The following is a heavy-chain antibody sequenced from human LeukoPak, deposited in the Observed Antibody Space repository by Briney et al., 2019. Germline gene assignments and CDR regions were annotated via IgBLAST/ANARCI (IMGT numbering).Heavy chain of an antibody. Sequence: SQTLSLTCAISGDSVSSNSVGWSWIRQSPSRGLEWLGRTYYRSKLYNDYAVSVKSRITINPDTSKNQFSLQLSSVTPEDTAVYYCARSRSSWYAFDVWGQGTMVTVSS. V-gene: IGHV6-1*01. CDR2: TYYRSKLYN. D-gene: IGHD6-13*01. CDR1: GDSVSSNSVG. J-gene: IGHJ3*01. CDR3: ARSRSSWYAFDV.